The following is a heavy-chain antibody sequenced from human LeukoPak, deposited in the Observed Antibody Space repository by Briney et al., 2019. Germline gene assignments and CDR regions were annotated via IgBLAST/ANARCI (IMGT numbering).Heavy chain of an antibody. J-gene: IGHJ6*02. CDR2: IYYSGST. V-gene: IGHV4-59*01. D-gene: IGHD2-15*01. CDR3: ARDRVVAAKGTSYGMDV. Sequence: SETLSLTCTVSGVSISSYYWSWIRQPPGKGLEWIGYIYYSGSTNYNPSLKSRVTISVDTSKNQFSLKLSPVTAADTAVYYCARDRVVAAKGTSYGMDVWGQGTTVTVSS. CDR1: GVSISSYY.